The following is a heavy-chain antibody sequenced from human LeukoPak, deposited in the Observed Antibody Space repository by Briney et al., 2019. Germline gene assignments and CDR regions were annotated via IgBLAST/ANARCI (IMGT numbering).Heavy chain of an antibody. Sequence: SETLSLTCSVSGDSISTYHWNWIRKPPGKGLEWIGYMQSTGNSKYNPSLKNRVNIFIDMSKNQFVLNLRFVTAADTAVYYCARDKRHSYGRYFDPWGQGMLVTVSS. J-gene: IGHJ4*02. V-gene: IGHV4-59*01. CDR2: MQSTGNS. D-gene: IGHD5-18*01. CDR1: GDSISTYH. CDR3: ARDKRHSYGRYFDP.